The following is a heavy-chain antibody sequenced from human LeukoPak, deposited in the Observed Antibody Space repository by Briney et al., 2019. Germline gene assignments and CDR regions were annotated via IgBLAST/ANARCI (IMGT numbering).Heavy chain of an antibody. CDR3: AKDIQFTMIVVGYFDY. D-gene: IGHD3-22*01. CDR1: GFTFSSYS. Sequence: GGSLRLSCAASGFTFSSYSMNWVRQAPGKGLEWVSSISSSSSYIYYADSVKGRFTISRDNAKNSLYLQMNSLRAEDTAVYYCAKDIQFTMIVVGYFDYWGQGTLVTVSS. CDR2: ISSSSSYI. V-gene: IGHV3-21*01. J-gene: IGHJ4*02.